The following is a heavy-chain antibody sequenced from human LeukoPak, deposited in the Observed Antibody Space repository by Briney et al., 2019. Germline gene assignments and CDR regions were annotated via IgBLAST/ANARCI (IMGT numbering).Heavy chain of an antibody. J-gene: IGHJ5*02. CDR2: ISGSSSYI. D-gene: IGHD3-10*01. CDR1: GFTFSSYS. V-gene: IGHV3-21*01. CDR3: ARDKGQEYYYGSGPAGWFDP. Sequence: GGSLRLSCAASGFTFSSYSMNWVRQAPGKGLEWVSSISGSSSYIYYADSVKGRFTISRDNAKNSLYLQMNSLRAEDTAVYYCARDKGQEYYYGSGPAGWFDPWGQGTLVTVSS.